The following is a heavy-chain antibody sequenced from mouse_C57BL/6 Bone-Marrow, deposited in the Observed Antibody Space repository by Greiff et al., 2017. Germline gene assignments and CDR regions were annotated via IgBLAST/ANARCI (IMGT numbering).Heavy chain of an antibody. J-gene: IGHJ4*01. V-gene: IGHV1-39*01. CDR1: GYSFTDYN. D-gene: IGHD2-4*01. CDR3: ARGYDDDCAVDF. CDR2: INPNDGTT. Sequence: EVQLKESGPELVKPGASVKISCKASGYSFTDYNMNWVKQSNGKSLEWIGVINPNDGTTNYNPKFKGKATLTADHSSSPAYLQINRLTYEDAAVYCGARGYDDDCAVDFWGQGTSVTVSS.